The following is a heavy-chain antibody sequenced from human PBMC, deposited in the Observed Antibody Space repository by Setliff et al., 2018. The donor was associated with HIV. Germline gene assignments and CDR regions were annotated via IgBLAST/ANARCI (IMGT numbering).Heavy chain of an antibody. Sequence: GGSLRLSCAASGFTFSSYGMHWVRQAPGKGLEWVAFIRYDGSNKYYADSVKGRFTTSRDNSKNTLYLQMNSLRADDTAVYYCAKDRYYDSSGSPFDYWGQGTLVTVSS. V-gene: IGHV3-30*02. CDR1: GFTFSSYG. CDR2: IRYDGSNK. CDR3: AKDRYYDSSGSPFDY. J-gene: IGHJ4*02. D-gene: IGHD3-22*01.